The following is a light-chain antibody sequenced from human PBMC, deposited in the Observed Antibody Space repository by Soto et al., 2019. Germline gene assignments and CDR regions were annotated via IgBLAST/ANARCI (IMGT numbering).Light chain of an antibody. J-gene: IGKJ4*01. Sequence: EIVMTQSPATLSVSPGERATLFCRASHSVSSSLAWYQQKPGQAPRLLIHGASTRATGIPARFSGSGSGTEFTLTITSLQSEDFAVYYCQEYNNWRPITFGGGTKVDIK. CDR2: GAS. CDR3: QEYNNWRPIT. CDR1: HSVSSS. V-gene: IGKV3-15*01.